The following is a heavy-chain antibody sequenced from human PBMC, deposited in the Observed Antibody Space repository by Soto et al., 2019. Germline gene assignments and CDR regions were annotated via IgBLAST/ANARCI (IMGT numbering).Heavy chain of an antibody. CDR2: MNPNSGNT. V-gene: IGHV1-8*01. Sequence: ASVKVSCKASGYTFTSYDINWVRQATGQGLEWMGWMNPNSGNTGYAQKFQGRVTMTRNTSISTAYMELSSLRSEDTAVYYCARDNTIFGVARPPYYYYYGMDVWGQGTTVTVSS. J-gene: IGHJ6*02. CDR3: ARDNTIFGVARPPYYYYYGMDV. D-gene: IGHD3-3*01. CDR1: GYTFTSYD.